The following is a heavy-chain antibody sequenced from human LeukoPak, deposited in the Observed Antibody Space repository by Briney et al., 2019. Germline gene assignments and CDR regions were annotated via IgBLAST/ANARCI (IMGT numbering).Heavy chain of an antibody. CDR3: AKDSATYGSGSYYHYYFDY. V-gene: IGHV3-30*02. J-gene: IGHJ4*02. CDR1: GFTFRSYG. Sequence: QPGGSLRLSCAASGFTFRSYGMHWVRQAPGKGLEWVAFIRYDGSNKYYADSVKGRFTISRDNSKNTLYLQMNSLRAEDTAVYYCAKDSATYGSGSYYHYYFDYWGQGTLVTVSS. CDR2: IRYDGSNK. D-gene: IGHD3-10*01.